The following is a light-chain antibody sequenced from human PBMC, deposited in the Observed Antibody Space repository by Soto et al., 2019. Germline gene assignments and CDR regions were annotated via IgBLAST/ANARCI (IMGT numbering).Light chain of an antibody. CDR3: SSYTNINTRACV. Sequence: QSVLTQPRSVSGSPGQSITISCTGTSGDIGSYNRVSWYQQHPGKAPKLIIYEVTDRPSGVSNRFSGSKSGNTASLTISGLQAEDEAEYYCSSYTNINTRACVFGTGTKV. CDR1: SGDIGSYNR. J-gene: IGLJ1*01. CDR2: EVT. V-gene: IGLV2-14*01.